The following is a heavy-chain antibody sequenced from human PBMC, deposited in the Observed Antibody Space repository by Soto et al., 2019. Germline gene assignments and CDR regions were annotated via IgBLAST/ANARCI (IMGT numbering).Heavy chain of an antibody. CDR2: IFYSGST. CDR3: ARELRFGEDYYGMDV. CDR1: GGSISSSIYY. V-gene: IGHV4-39*07. J-gene: IGHJ6*02. D-gene: IGHD3-10*01. Sequence: SETLSLTCTVSGGSISSSIYYGGWIRRPPGKGLEWIGSIFYSGSTYYNPSLKSRVTISVDTSKNQFSLKLSSVTAADTAVYYCARELRFGEDYYGMDVWGQGTTVTV.